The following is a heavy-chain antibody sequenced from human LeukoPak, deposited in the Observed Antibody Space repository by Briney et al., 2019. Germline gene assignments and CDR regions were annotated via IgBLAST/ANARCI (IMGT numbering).Heavy chain of an antibody. D-gene: IGHD2-15*01. CDR1: GFTFSSYA. V-gene: IGHV3-30*04. J-gene: IGHJ4*02. CDR3: AKDAAGGIFRAHQHYFDS. CDR2: ISYDGSNK. Sequence: GGSLRLSCAASGFTFSSYAMHWVRQAPGKGLEWVAVISYDGSNKYSADSVKGRFTISRDNSKNTLYLQMSSLRAEDTAVYYCAKDAAGGIFRAHQHYFDSWGQGTLVTVSS.